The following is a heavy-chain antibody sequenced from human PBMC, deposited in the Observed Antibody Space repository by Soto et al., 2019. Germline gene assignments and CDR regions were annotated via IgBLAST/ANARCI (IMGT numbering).Heavy chain of an antibody. CDR3: ANH. CDR1: VFTFNNYN. CDR2: ISSSSTYI. Sequence: VGSLRLSCVSSVFTFNNYNMNWVRQSPGKGLEWVSFISSSSTYIYYADSVKGRFTISRDNAKSSLYLQMNSLRADDTAVYYCANHWG. J-gene: IGHJ1*01. V-gene: IGHV3-21*01.